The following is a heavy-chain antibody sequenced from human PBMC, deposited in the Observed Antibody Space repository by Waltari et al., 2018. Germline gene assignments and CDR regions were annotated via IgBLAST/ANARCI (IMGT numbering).Heavy chain of an antibody. J-gene: IGHJ5*02. D-gene: IGHD3-9*01. Sequence: QVQLVESGGGVVQPGRSLRLSCAASGFTFSSYAMHWVRQAPGKGLEWVAVISYDGSNKYHADSVKGRFTISRDNSKNTLYLQMNSLRAEDTAVYYCARPDYDILGFDPWGQGTLVTVSS. CDR2: ISYDGSNK. V-gene: IGHV3-30*01. CDR1: GFTFSSYA. CDR3: ARPDYDILGFDP.